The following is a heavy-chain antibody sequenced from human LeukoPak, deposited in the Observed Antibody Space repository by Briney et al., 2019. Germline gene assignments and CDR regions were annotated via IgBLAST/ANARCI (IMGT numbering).Heavy chain of an antibody. Sequence: ASVKVSCKPSGYTFTGYYMRWVRQAPGLGLEWMGWINPNSGDTNYAQKFQGRVTMTRDTSISTAYMELSRLRSDDTAVYYCARDRGQQLARSPFDPWGQGTLVTVSS. CDR1: GYTFTGYY. CDR3: ARDRGQQLARSPFDP. CDR2: INPNSGDT. J-gene: IGHJ5*02. V-gene: IGHV1-2*02. D-gene: IGHD6-13*01.